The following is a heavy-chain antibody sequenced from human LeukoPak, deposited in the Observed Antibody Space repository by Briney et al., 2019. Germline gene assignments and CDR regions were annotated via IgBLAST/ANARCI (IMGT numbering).Heavy chain of an antibody. J-gene: IGHJ4*02. CDR3: ARDAAPYYDSSGYPFPFDY. CDR1: GGTFSSYA. V-gene: IGHV1-69*13. CDR2: IIPIFGTA. D-gene: IGHD3-22*01. Sequence: GASVKVSCKASGGTFSSYAISWARQAPGQGLEWMGGIIPIFGTANYAQKFQGRVTITADESTSTAYMELSSLRSEDTAVYYCARDAAPYYDSSGYPFPFDYWGQGTLVTVSS.